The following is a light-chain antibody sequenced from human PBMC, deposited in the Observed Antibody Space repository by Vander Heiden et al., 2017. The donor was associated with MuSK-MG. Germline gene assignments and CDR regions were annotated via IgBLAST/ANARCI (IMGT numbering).Light chain of an antibody. Sequence: EIVLTQSPATLSLSPGERVTLSCRASQSVTSYLAWYQQKPGQAPRLLISDASNRATGIPARFSGSGSGTDFTLTISSLEPEDFAVYYCQQRGDWPTFGGGTKVEIK. CDR1: QSVTSY. CDR3: QQRGDWPT. J-gene: IGKJ4*01. CDR2: DAS. V-gene: IGKV3-11*01.